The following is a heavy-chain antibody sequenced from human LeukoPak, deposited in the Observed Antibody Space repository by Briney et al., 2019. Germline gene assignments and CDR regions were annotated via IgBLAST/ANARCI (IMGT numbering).Heavy chain of an antibody. CDR2: IKQDGSEK. CDR1: GFTFSSYW. CDR3: AKGTFTYYYDSSADAFDI. V-gene: IGHV3-7*03. J-gene: IGHJ3*02. Sequence: GGSLRLSCAASGFTFSSYWMSWVRQAPGKGLERVANIKQDGSEKYYVDSVKGRFTISRDNAKNSLYLQMNSLRAEDTAVYYCAKGTFTYYYDSSADAFDIWGQGTMVTVSS. D-gene: IGHD3-22*01.